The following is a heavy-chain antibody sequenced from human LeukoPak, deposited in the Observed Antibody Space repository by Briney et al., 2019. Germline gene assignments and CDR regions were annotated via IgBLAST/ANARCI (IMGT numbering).Heavy chain of an antibody. Sequence: SETLSLTCTVSGGSISSSSYYWGWIRQPPGKGLEWIGSIYYSGSTYYNPSLKSRVTISVDTSKNQFSLKLSSVTAADTAVYYCARTKTRYSYGPYYMDVWGKGTTVTISS. J-gene: IGHJ6*03. CDR3: ARTKTRYSYGPYYMDV. V-gene: IGHV4-39*07. CDR1: GGSISSSSYY. CDR2: IYYSGST. D-gene: IGHD5-18*01.